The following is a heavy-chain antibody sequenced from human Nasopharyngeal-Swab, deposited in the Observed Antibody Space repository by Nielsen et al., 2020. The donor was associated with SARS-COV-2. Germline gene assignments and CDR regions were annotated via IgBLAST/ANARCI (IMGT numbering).Heavy chain of an antibody. CDR3: ARAGYDILTGYDSPFDY. CDR2: IKQYGSEK. D-gene: IGHD3-9*01. Sequence: GGSLRLSCAASGFTFSSYWMSWVRQAPGKGLGWVANIKQYGSEKYYVDSVKGRFTISRDNAKNSLYLQMNSLRAEDTAVYYCARAGYDILTGYDSPFDYWGQGTLVTVSS. V-gene: IGHV3-7*01. J-gene: IGHJ4*02. CDR1: GFTFSSYW.